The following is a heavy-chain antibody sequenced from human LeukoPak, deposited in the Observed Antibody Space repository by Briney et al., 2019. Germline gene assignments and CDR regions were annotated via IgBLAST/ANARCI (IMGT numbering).Heavy chain of an antibody. CDR1: GYTFTSYG. CDR2: ISAYNGNT. CDR3: ARNYYDSSGYYQGKVDY. D-gene: IGHD3-22*01. V-gene: IGHV1-18*01. Sequence: ASVKVSCKAPGYTFTSYGISWVRQAPGQGLEWMGWISAYNGNTNYAQKLQGRVTMTTDASTSTAYMELRSLRSDDTAVYYCARNYYDSSGYYQGKVDYWGQGTLVTVSS. J-gene: IGHJ4*02.